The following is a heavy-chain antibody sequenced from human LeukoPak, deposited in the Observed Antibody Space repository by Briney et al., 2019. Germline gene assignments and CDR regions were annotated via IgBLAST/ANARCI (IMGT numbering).Heavy chain of an antibody. J-gene: IGHJ6*02. D-gene: IGHD5-12*01. V-gene: IGHV1-18*01. CDR1: GYTFTSYG. CDR3: ARDLTAVTINYYYYGMDV. CDR2: ISAYNGNT. Sequence: ASVKVSCKASGYTFTSYGISWVRQAPGQGLEWMGWISAYNGNTNYAQKLQGRVTMTTDTSTSTAYMELRSLRSDDTAVYYCARDLTAVTINYYYYGMDVWGQGTTVTVSS.